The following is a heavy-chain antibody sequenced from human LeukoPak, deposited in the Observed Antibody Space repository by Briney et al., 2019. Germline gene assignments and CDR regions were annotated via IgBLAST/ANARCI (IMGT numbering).Heavy chain of an antibody. J-gene: IGHJ3*01. CDR3: ARDFLHLGG. V-gene: IGHV3-23*01. D-gene: IGHD3-16*01. CDR2: ISGSGAFT. Sequence: GGSLRLSCAASGFTFNNYAMTWVRQAPGKGLEWVSGISGSGAFTYYADSVKGRFTISRDNSKNTLYLQMNSLRAEDTAVYYCARDFLHLGGWGQGTMVTVSS. CDR1: GFTFNNYA.